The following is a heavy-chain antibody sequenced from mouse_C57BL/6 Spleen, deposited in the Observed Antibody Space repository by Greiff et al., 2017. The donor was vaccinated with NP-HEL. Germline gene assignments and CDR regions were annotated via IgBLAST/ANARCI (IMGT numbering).Heavy chain of an antibody. CDR1: GYTFTSYW. Sequence: QVQLQQPGAELVMPGASVKLSCKASGYTFTSYWMHWVKQRPGQGLEWIGEIDPSDSYTNYNQKFKGKSTLTVDKSSSTAYMQLSSLTSEDSAVYYGATRYSKYEGDYWGQGTSVTVSS. J-gene: IGHJ4*01. D-gene: IGHD2-5*01. CDR3: ATRYSKYEGDY. V-gene: IGHV1-69*01. CDR2: IDPSDSYT.